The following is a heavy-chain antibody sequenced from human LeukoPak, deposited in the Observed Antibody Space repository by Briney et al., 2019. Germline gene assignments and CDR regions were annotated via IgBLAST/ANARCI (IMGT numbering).Heavy chain of an antibody. J-gene: IGHJ4*02. Sequence: GGSLRLSCAASGFTFSSYWMSWVRQAPGKGLEWVANIKQDGSEKYYVDSVKGRFTISRDNAKNSLYLQMNSLRAEDTAVYYCARDDMYYYDSSGYYPDYWGQGTLVTVSS. CDR1: GFTFSSYW. D-gene: IGHD3-22*01. CDR2: IKQDGSEK. V-gene: IGHV3-7*01. CDR3: ARDDMYYYDSSGYYPDY.